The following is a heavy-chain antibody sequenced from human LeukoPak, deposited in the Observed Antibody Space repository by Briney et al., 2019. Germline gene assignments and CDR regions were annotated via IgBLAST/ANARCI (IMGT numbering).Heavy chain of an antibody. CDR1: GFAFRSYA. D-gene: IGHD3-10*01. Sequence: HPGGSLRLSCAASGFAFRSYAMSWVRQTPVKGLEWVSYLTGSGWSTFYADSVQGRFTISRDNSKNTLYLQMNSLRAEDTAVYYCAKHQQMVQGVPHAFDIWGQGTMVTVS. CDR3: AKHQQMVQGVPHAFDI. V-gene: IGHV3-23*01. J-gene: IGHJ3*02. CDR2: LTGSGWST.